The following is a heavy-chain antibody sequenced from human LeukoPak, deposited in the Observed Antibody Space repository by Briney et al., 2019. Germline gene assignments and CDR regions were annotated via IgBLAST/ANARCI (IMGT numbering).Heavy chain of an antibody. J-gene: IGHJ5*01. CDR3: ARYLHDNGAFDS. CDR1: GSTFSTYW. CDR2: IREDGSDK. V-gene: IGHV3-7*05. D-gene: IGHD2-8*01. Sequence: GGSLRLSCAASGSTFSTYWMSWGRQAPGKGLEWVANIREDGSDKYYVDSVKGRFTISRDNAKNSLYLQMNNLRAEDTAVYYCARYLHDNGAFDSWGQGTLVTVSS.